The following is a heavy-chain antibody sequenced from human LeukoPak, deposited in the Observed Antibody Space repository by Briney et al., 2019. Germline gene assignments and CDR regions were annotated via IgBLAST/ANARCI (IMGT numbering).Heavy chain of an antibody. CDR1: GGTFSSYA. Sequence: ASVKVSCKAPGGTFSSYAISWARQAPGQGLEWMGGIIPIFGTANYAQKFQGRVTITADESTSTAYMELSSLRSEDTAVYYCARGRLELRSRYNWFDPWGQGTLVTVSS. D-gene: IGHD1-7*01. CDR2: IIPIFGTA. V-gene: IGHV1-69*13. CDR3: ARGRLELRSRYNWFDP. J-gene: IGHJ5*02.